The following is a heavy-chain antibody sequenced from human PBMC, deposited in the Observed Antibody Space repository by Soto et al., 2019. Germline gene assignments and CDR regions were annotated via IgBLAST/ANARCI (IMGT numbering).Heavy chain of an antibody. Sequence: PSETLSLTCAVYGGSFSGYYWTWIRQPPGTGLEWIGYINHSGSTNYNPSLKSRVTISVDTSKNQFSLKLSSVTAADTAVYYCARGTNYDFWSGYYHWFDPWGQGTLVTVSS. J-gene: IGHJ5*02. V-gene: IGHV4-34*01. CDR3: ARGTNYDFWSGYYHWFDP. CDR1: GGSFSGYY. D-gene: IGHD3-3*01. CDR2: INHSGST.